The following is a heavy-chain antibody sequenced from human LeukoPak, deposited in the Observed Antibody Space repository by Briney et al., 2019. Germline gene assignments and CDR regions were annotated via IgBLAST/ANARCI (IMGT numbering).Heavy chain of an antibody. D-gene: IGHD7-27*01. Sequence: GGSLRLSCAASGFTFSSYAMSWVRQAPGKGLEWVSAISGSGGSTYYADSVKGRFTISRDNSKNTLYLQMNSLRAEDTAVYYCAKDYKGGSTGDYYYYMDVWGKGTTVTVSS. V-gene: IGHV3-23*01. CDR1: GFTFSSYA. J-gene: IGHJ6*03. CDR3: AKDYKGGSTGDYYYYMDV. CDR2: ISGSGGST.